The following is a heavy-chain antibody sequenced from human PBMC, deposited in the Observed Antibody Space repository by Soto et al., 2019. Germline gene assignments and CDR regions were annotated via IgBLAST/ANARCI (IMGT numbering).Heavy chain of an antibody. Sequence: SETLSLTCTVSGGSISSGDYHWSWIRQPPGKGLEWIGAVYYSGSTYYNPSLKSRITISVDTSKNQFSLKLTSVTAADTAVYYCARDYRAPPAGAMDVWGQGTTVTVSS. J-gene: IGHJ6*01. CDR2: VYYSGST. V-gene: IGHV4-30-4*01. CDR3: ARDYRAPPAGAMDV. CDR1: GGSISSGDYH. D-gene: IGHD2-15*01.